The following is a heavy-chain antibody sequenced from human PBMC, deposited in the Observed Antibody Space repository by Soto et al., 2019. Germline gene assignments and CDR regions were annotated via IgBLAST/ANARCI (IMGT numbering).Heavy chain of an antibody. D-gene: IGHD2-15*01. Sequence: KTSETLSLTCTVSGGSVSSGSYYWSWIRQPPGKGLEWIGYIYYSGSTNYNPSLKSRVTISVDTSKNQFSLKLSSVTAADTAVYYCARDSPLSVVGGMDVWGQGTTVTVSS. CDR3: ARDSPLSVVGGMDV. CDR1: GGSVSSGSYY. V-gene: IGHV4-61*01. CDR2: IYYSGST. J-gene: IGHJ6*02.